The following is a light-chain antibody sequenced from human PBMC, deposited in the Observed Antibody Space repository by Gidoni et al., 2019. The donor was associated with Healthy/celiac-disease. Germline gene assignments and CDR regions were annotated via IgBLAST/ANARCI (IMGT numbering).Light chain of an antibody. CDR1: QSISSS. CDR3: QQSYSTLRT. V-gene: IGKV1-39*01. J-gene: IGKJ1*01. Sequence: DIQMTQSPSSLSASVGDRVTITCRASQSISSSLNWYQQKPGKAPKLLIYAASSLQRGVPSRFSGSGSGTDFTLTSSSLQPEDFATYYCQQSYSTLRTFGQXTKVEIK. CDR2: AAS.